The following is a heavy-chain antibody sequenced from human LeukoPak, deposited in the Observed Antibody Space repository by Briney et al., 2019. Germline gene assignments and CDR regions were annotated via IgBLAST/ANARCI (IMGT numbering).Heavy chain of an antibody. D-gene: IGHD2-2*01. CDR2: ITGSGGGT. Sequence: GSLRLSCAASGFTFTSYVVSWVRQAPGKGLEWVSSITGSGGGTYYTDSVKGRFTVSRDNSKNTLFLQMNSLRAEDTAIYYCAKALTTVVVPTATPFDYWGQGALVTVSS. J-gene: IGHJ4*02. V-gene: IGHV3-23*01. CDR1: GFTFTSYV. CDR3: AKALTTVVVPTATPFDY.